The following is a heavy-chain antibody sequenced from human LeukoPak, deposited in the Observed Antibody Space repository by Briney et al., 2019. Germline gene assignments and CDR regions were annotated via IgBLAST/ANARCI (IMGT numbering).Heavy chain of an antibody. CDR1: GGSVSGYY. CDR2: VYYSGST. Sequence: PSETLSLTCVVSGGSVSGYYWGWIRRPPGRGLEWIGYVYYSGSTNYNTSFKSRITISVDTSRNQFSLQLSSVTAADTAVYYCARIHRYCSGGACYVLDNWGQGTLVAVSS. J-gene: IGHJ4*02. D-gene: IGHD2-15*01. V-gene: IGHV4-59*02. CDR3: ARIHRYCSGGACYVLDN.